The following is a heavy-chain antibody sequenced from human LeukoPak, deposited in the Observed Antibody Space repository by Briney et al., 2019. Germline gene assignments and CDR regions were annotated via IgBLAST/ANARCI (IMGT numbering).Heavy chain of an antibody. Sequence: AGGSLRLSCAASGFTFSSYWMSWVRQAPGKGLEWVANIKQDESEKYYVDSVKGRFTISRDNAKNSLYLQMNSLRAEDTAVYYCARLKLLWSNYFDYWGQGTLVTVSS. CDR1: GFTFSSYW. CDR3: ARLKLLWSNYFDY. V-gene: IGHV3-7*01. CDR2: IKQDESEK. J-gene: IGHJ4*02. D-gene: IGHD2-2*01.